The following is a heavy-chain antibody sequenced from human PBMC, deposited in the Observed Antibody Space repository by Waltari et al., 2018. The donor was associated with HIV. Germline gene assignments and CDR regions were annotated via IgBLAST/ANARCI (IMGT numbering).Heavy chain of an antibody. V-gene: IGHV3-15*01. CDR3: TTEETYSSGWYLDY. CDR2: IKSKTDGGTT. J-gene: IGHJ4*02. Sequence: EVQLVESGGGLVKPGGCLTLSCAASGFTFSNAWMSWVRQAPGKGLEWVGRIKSKTDGGTTDYAAPVKGRFTISRDDSKNTLYLQMNSLKTEDTAVYYCTTEETYSSGWYLDYWGQGTLDTVSS. CDR1: GFTFSNAW. D-gene: IGHD6-19*01.